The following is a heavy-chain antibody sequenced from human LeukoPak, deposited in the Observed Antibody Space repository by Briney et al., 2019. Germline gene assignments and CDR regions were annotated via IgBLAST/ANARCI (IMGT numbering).Heavy chain of an antibody. CDR1: GYTFTSYY. CDR3: ARGPVYDSSGYYYDSWFDP. Sequence: ASVKVSCKASGYTFTSYYMHWVRQAPGQGLEWMGIINPSGGSTSYAQKLQGRVTMTRDTSTSTVYMELSSLRSEDTAVYYCARGPVYDSSGYYYDSWFDPWGQGTLVTVSS. J-gene: IGHJ5*02. V-gene: IGHV1-46*01. CDR2: INPSGGST. D-gene: IGHD3-22*01.